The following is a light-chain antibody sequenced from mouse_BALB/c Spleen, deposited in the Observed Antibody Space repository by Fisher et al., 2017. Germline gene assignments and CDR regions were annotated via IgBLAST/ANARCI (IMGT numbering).Light chain of an antibody. Sequence: IVITQTTAIMSASPGEKVTMTCSASSSVSYMHWYQQKSGTSPKRWIYDTSKLASGVPARFSGSGSGTSYSLTISRVEAEDAATYYCQQWSSNPPTFGSGTKLEIK. CDR1: SSVSY. J-gene: IGKJ4*01. V-gene: IGKV4-59*01. CDR3: QQWSSNPPT. CDR2: DTS.